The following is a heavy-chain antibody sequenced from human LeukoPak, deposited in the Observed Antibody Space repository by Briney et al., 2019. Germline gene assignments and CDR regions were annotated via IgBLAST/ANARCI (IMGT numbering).Heavy chain of an antibody. V-gene: IGHV4-59*08. CDR2: IFYSGAT. CDR1: SGSLIICY. Sequence: PSETLSLTCTVSSGSLIICYWSWIRQPPGKGLEWVGYIFYSGATYYNPSLESRVTISVDTSNNQFSLNLKFVTAADTAVYFCARHDAVPVIRRGFDLWGQGTLVTVSS. D-gene: IGHD2-2*01. J-gene: IGHJ5*02. CDR3: ARHDAVPVIRRGFDL.